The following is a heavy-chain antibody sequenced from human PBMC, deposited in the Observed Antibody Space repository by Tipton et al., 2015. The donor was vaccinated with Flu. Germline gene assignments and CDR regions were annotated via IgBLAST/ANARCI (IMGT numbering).Heavy chain of an antibody. Sequence: QLVQSGAEVKKPGSSVKVSCKASGGTFSSYAISWVRQAPGQGLEWMGGIIPIFGTANYAQKFQGRVTITADESTSTAYMELSSLRSEATAVYYGAGRGYSYGYSGKGWFAPWGQGTLVPVSS. CDR2: IIPIFGTA. D-gene: IGHD5-18*01. CDR3: AGRGYSYGYSGKGWFAP. V-gene: IGHV1-69*01. CDR1: GGTFSSYA. J-gene: IGHJ5*02.